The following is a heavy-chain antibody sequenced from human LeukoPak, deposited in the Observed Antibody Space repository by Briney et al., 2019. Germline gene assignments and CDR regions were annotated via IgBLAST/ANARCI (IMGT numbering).Heavy chain of an antibody. V-gene: IGHV1-2*02. D-gene: IGHD3-16*02. CDR3: ARGCPRMITFGGVIVTLSFDY. CDR2: IHPNSGGT. J-gene: IGHJ4*02. Sequence: ASVKVSCKASGYXFTGYYMHWVRQAPGQGLEWLGWIHPNSGGTNYAQKFQGRVTMTRDTSISTAYMELSRLRSDDTAVYYCARGCPRMITFGGVIVTLSFDYWGQGTLVTVSS. CDR1: GYXFTGYY.